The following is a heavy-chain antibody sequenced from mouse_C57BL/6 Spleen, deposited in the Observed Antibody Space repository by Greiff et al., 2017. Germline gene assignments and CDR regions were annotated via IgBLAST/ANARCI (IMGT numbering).Heavy chain of an antibody. CDR2: INPNYGTT. Sequence: EVKLMESGPELVKPGASVKISCKASGYSFTDYNMNWVKQSNGKSLEWIGVINPNYGTTSYNQKFKGKATLTVDQSSSTAYMQLNSLTSEDSAVYYCARVDGSSPAWFAYWGQGTLVTVSA. D-gene: IGHD1-1*01. V-gene: IGHV1-39*01. CDR1: GYSFTDYN. CDR3: ARVDGSSPAWFAY. J-gene: IGHJ3*01.